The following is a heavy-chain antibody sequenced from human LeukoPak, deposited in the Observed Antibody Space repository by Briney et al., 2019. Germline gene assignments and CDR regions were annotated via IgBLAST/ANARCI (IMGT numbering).Heavy chain of an antibody. CDR2: IIPIFGTA. V-gene: IGHV1-69*05. Sequence: SVKLSCNASGGTFSSYAIIWVRQAPGQGLELMVGIIPIFGTANYAQKFQGRVTITTDEYTSTAYMELSSLRSDDTAVYYCARDCLPPPRQQLVGGDWYFDLWGRGTLVTVSS. CDR1: GGTFSSYA. D-gene: IGHD6-13*01. CDR3: ARDCLPPPRQQLVGGDWYFDL. J-gene: IGHJ2*01.